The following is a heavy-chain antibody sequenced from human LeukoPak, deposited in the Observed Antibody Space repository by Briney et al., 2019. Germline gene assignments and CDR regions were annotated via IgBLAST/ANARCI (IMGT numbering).Heavy chain of an antibody. CDR1: GGSFSGYY. Sequence: SETLSLTCAVYGGSFSGYYWSWIRQPPGKGLEWIGEINHSGSTNYNPSLNSRVTISVDTSKNQFSLKLSSVTAADAAIYYCARDGIRSRTGWFDPWGQGTLVTVSS. CDR3: ARDGIRSRTGWFDP. V-gene: IGHV4-34*01. CDR2: INHSGST. D-gene: IGHD1-26*01. J-gene: IGHJ5*02.